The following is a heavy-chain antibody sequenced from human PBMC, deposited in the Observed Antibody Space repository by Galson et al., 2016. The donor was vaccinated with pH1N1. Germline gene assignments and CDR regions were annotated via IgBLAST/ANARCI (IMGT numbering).Heavy chain of an antibody. CDR3: ARERYYYFWSGYWDS. Sequence: ETLSLSCDVSGASVRSGSYCWRWIRQPPGKGLAWIGYIFYSGSTKHNPSLKSRVTRSIDTSKNQFSLMLNSVTAADTAVYYCARERYYYFWSGYWDSWGQGTLVTVSS. V-gene: IGHV4-61*01. J-gene: IGHJ5*01. CDR1: GASVRSGSYC. D-gene: IGHD3-3*01. CDR2: IFYSGST.